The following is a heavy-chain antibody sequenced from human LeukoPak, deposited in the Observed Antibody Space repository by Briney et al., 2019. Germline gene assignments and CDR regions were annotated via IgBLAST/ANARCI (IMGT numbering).Heavy chain of an antibody. CDR1: GGSINTYY. Sequence: SETLSLTCTVSGGSINTYYWSWLRQPPGKGLEWIGYISDSGSPSYNSSLKSRVTISIDTSKKQFSLMLSSVTAADTVIYYCARSTQRYCSGGTCFPYWFDPWGRGALVTVSS. D-gene: IGHD2-15*01. V-gene: IGHV4-59*01. CDR2: ISDSGSP. J-gene: IGHJ5*02. CDR3: ARSTQRYCSGGTCFPYWFDP.